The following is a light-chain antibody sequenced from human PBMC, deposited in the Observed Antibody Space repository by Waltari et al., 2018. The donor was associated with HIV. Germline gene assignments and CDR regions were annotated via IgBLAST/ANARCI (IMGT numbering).Light chain of an antibody. V-gene: IGLV1-40*01. CDR1: SSNIGARFD. J-gene: IGLJ2*01. CDR2: GN. CDR3: QTYVSSLSGSVV. Sequence: QSVLTQPPSVSGAPGQTVTISCTGSSSNIGARFDVHWYQQIPGTAPKLLMYGNNRPSGVPDRFSGSKSGTSASLAITGLQAEDEADYYCQTYVSSLSGSVVFGGGTKLTVL.